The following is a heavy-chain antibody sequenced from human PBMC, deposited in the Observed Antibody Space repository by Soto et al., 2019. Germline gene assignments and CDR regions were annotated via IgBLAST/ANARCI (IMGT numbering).Heavy chain of an antibody. Sequence: QVQLQESGPGLVKPSQTLSLTCTVSGGSISSGGYYWSWIRQHPGKGLEWIGYIYYSGSTYYNPSLKSRVTISVDTSKNQFSLKLSSVTAADTAAYYCARDRAIYCTNGVCHLFDYWGQGTLVTVSS. D-gene: IGHD2-8*01. CDR1: GGSISSGGYY. V-gene: IGHV4-31*03. CDR3: ARDRAIYCTNGVCHLFDY. CDR2: IYYSGST. J-gene: IGHJ4*02.